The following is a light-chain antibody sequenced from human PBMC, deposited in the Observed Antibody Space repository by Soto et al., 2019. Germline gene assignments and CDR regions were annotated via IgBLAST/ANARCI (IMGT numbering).Light chain of an antibody. V-gene: IGKV3-15*01. CDR1: QSVSSK. CDR3: HQRSNWPPDT. J-gene: IGKJ5*01. Sequence: EIVMTQSPATLSVSPGEGATLSCRASQSVSSKLACYQQKPGQAPRLLIYGASTRATGIPARFSGSGSGTEFTLIIISLQSEDSAVYYCHQRSNWPPDTFGQGTRLEIK. CDR2: GAS.